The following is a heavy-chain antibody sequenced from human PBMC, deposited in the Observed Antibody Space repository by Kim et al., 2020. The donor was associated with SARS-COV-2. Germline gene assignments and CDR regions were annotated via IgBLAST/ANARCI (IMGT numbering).Heavy chain of an antibody. J-gene: IGHJ4*02. V-gene: IGHV3-7*01. D-gene: IGHD3-16*01. CDR1: GFTFNIYR. CDR3: VAGGTYLGV. CDR2: INQDGSEK. Sequence: GSLRLSCTVSGFTFNIYRMTWVRQAPGKGLEWVANINQDGSEKFYVDSVKGRFTISRDNARNPLYLQMDNLRAEDTAVYYCVAGGTYLGVWGQGTLVTV.